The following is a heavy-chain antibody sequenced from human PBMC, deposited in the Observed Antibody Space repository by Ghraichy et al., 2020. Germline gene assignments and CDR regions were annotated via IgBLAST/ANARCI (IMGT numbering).Heavy chain of an antibody. Sequence: SETLSLTCAVYGGSFSGYYWSWIRQPPGKGLEWIGEINHSGSTNYNPSLKSRVTISVDTSKNQFSLKLSSVTAADTAVYYCARAPPTWYSSSSLDYWGQGTLVTVSS. V-gene: IGHV4-34*01. CDR1: GGSFSGYY. CDR2: INHSGST. J-gene: IGHJ4*02. CDR3: ARAPPTWYSSSSLDY. D-gene: IGHD6-6*01.